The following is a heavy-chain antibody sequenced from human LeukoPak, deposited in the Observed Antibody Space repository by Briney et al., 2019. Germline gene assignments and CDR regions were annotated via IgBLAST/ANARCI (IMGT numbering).Heavy chain of an antibody. V-gene: IGHV3-23*01. Sequence: PGGSLRLSCAASGFTFSDYYMSWIRQAPGKGLEWVSAISGSGGSTYYADSVKGRFTISRDNSKNTLYLQMNSLRAEDTAVYYCAKGHGYSYGYGVYWGQGTLVTVSS. CDR3: AKGHGYSYGYGVY. CDR1: GFTFSDYY. J-gene: IGHJ4*02. CDR2: ISGSGGST. D-gene: IGHD5-18*01.